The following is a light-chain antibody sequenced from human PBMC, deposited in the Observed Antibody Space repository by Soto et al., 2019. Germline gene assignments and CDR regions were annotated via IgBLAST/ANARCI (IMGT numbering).Light chain of an antibody. V-gene: IGLV2-14*03. CDR2: DVS. Sequence: QSVLTQPASVSGSPGQSIAISCTGVRTDVADGYDYVSWYQQHPGQAPQLIIYDVSNRPSGVSDRFSGSKSGNTASLTIYGLQAEDEAKYYCTSYTSSPPFYAFEPGTKATVL. J-gene: IGLJ1*01. CDR3: TSYTSSPPFYA. CDR1: RTDVADGYDY.